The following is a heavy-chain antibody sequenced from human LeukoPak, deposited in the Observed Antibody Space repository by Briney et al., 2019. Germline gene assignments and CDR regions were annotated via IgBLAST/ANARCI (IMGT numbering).Heavy chain of an antibody. Sequence: GGSLRLSCAASGFTFSSYSMNWVRQAPGKGLEWVSSISSSSSYIYYADSVKGRFTISRDNAKNSLYLQMNSLRAEDTAVYYCARDMGVVVITTPDYWGQGTLVTVSS. CDR1: GFTFSSYS. J-gene: IGHJ4*02. CDR2: ISSSSSYI. D-gene: IGHD3-22*01. CDR3: ARDMGVVVITTPDY. V-gene: IGHV3-21*01.